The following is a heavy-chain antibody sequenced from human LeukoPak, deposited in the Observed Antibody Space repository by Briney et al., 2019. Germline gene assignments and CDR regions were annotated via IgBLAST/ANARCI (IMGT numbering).Heavy chain of an antibody. Sequence: ASVKVSCKVSGYTLTELSMHWVRQAPGKGLEWMGGFDPEDGETIYAQKFQGRVTMTEDTSTDTAYMELSSLRSEDTAVYYCATVYCSSTSCYPFDYWGQGTLVTASS. D-gene: IGHD2-2*01. CDR3: ATVYCSSTSCYPFDY. J-gene: IGHJ4*02. CDR1: GYTLTELS. CDR2: FDPEDGET. V-gene: IGHV1-24*01.